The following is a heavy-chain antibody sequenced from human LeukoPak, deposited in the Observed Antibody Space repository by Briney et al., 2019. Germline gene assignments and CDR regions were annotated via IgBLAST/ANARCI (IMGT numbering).Heavy chain of an antibody. V-gene: IGHV4-59*08. CDR3: ARSPPYSGSYYPIDY. Sequence: SETLSLTCTVSGGSISSYYWSWIRQPPGKGLEWIGYIYYSGSTNYNPSLKSRVTISVDTSKNQFSLKLSSVTAADAAVYYCARSPPYSGSYYPIDYWGQGTLVTVSS. CDR1: GGSISSYY. D-gene: IGHD1-26*01. CDR2: IYYSGST. J-gene: IGHJ4*02.